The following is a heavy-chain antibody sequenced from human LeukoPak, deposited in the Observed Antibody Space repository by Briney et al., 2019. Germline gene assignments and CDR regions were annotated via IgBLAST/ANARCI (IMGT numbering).Heavy chain of an antibody. Sequence: GGSLRLSCAASGFTFSSYAMSWVRQAPGKGLEWVSAISGSGGSTYYAGSVKGRFTISRDNSKNTLYLQMNSLRAEDTAVYYCAKGKFYYDILTGYYSPELDYWGQGTLVTVSS. V-gene: IGHV3-23*01. CDR2: ISGSGGST. J-gene: IGHJ4*02. D-gene: IGHD3-9*01. CDR3: AKGKFYYDILTGYYSPELDY. CDR1: GFTFSSYA.